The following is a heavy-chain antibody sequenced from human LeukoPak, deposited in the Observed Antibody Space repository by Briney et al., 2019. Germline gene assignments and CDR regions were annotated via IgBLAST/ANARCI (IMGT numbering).Heavy chain of an antibody. J-gene: IGHJ6*02. V-gene: IGHV4-59*08. CDR3: ARGCSSTSCYYGMDV. Sequence: SETLSLTCTVSGGSISSYYWSWIRQPPGKGLEWIGYIYYSGTTNYNPSLKSRVTISVDTSKNQFSLKLSSVTAADTAVYYCARGCSSTSCYYGMDVWGQGTTVIVSS. CDR1: GGSISSYY. D-gene: IGHD2-2*01. CDR2: IYYSGTT.